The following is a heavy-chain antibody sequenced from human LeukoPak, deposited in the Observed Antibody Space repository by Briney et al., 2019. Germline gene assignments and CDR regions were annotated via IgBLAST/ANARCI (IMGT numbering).Heavy chain of an antibody. V-gene: IGHV5-51*01. CDR3: ARAPTSPTFGSGSYFDY. D-gene: IGHD3-10*01. Sequence: ESLKISCKGSGYSFTSYWVVWVRQMPGRGLEWMRIIYPGDSDTRYSPSFQGQVTISADKSISTAYLQWSSLTASDTAIYYCARAPTSPTFGSGSYFDYWGQGTLVTVSS. J-gene: IGHJ4*02. CDR1: GYSFTSYW. CDR2: IYPGDSDT.